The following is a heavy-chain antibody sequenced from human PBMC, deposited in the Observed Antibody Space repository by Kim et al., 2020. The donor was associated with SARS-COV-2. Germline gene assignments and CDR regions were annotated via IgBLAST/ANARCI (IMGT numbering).Heavy chain of an antibody. V-gene: IGHV4-34*01. D-gene: IGHD6-19*01. CDR3: AWESGWGKRTDGYGGY. Sequence: SQTLSLTCAVYGGSFSGYYWSWIRQPPGKGLEWIGEINHSGSTNYNPSLKSRVTISVDTSKNQFSLKLSSVTAADTAVYYCAWESGWGKRTDGYGGYWGQGTLVTVSS. CDR2: INHSGST. J-gene: IGHJ4*02. CDR1: GGSFSGYY.